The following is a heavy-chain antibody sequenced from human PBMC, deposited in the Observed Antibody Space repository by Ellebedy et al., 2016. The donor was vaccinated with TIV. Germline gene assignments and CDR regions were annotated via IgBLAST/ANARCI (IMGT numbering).Heavy chain of an antibody. CDR1: GFTFSSYT. CDR3: ARRYFDY. V-gene: IGHV3-23*01. Sequence: GESLKISXAASGFTFSSYTMRWVRQAPGKGLEWVSDISGSGGSTYYADSVKGRFTISRDNSKNTLYLQMNSLRVEDTAVYYCARRYFDYWGQGTLVTVSS. CDR2: ISGSGGST. J-gene: IGHJ4*02.